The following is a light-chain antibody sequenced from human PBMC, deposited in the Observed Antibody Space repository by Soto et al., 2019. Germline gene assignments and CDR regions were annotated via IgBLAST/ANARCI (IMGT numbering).Light chain of an antibody. CDR2: GAV. V-gene: IGKV3-15*01. J-gene: IGKJ2*01. Sequence: EIVLTQSPVTLSVSPGERATLSCRASQSVGGDLAWYQEIHGQPPRLLIYGAVTRATGVAARFSGRGSGTEFTLTVDSLQSEDLAIYYCQQYYAWPRTFGKGTKLEI. CDR1: QSVGGD. CDR3: QQYYAWPRT.